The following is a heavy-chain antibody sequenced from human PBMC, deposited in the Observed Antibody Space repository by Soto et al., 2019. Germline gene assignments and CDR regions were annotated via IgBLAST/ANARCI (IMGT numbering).Heavy chain of an antibody. V-gene: IGHV3-53*01. CDR2: IYSGGTT. Sequence: EVQLMESGGGLIQPGGSLRLSCAVSGFTVTGNYVTWVRQAPGKGLEWVSVIYSGGTTFYSDSVKGRFTISRDDSKNILYLQMNSLSAEDTAVYYCARDSRGLGSCSGGSCPYAFDIWGQGTMVTVSS. D-gene: IGHD2-15*01. CDR1: GFTVTGNY. J-gene: IGHJ3*02. CDR3: ARDSRGLGSCSGGSCPYAFDI.